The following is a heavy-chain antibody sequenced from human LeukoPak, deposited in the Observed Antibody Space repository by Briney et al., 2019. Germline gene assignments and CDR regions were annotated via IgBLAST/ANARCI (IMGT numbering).Heavy chain of an antibody. Sequence: GASVKVSCKASGGTFSSYAISWVRQAPGQGLEWMGRIIPILGIANYAQKFQGGVTITADKSTSTAYMELSSLRSEDTAVYYCARSKGGYSSLGYWGQGTLVTVSS. V-gene: IGHV1-69*04. J-gene: IGHJ4*02. CDR2: IIPILGIA. D-gene: IGHD5-18*01. CDR1: GGTFSSYA. CDR3: ARSKGGYSSLGY.